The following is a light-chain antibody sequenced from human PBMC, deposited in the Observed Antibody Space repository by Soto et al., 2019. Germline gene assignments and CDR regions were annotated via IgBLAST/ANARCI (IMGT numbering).Light chain of an antibody. Sequence: EIVLTQSPGTLSLSPGERATLSCRASESVSSFYLAWYQQKPGQAPRLLIYGASSRATGIPDRFSGSASGTDFTLTISRLEPEDFAVYYCQQYGSSRTFGQGTKVEIK. V-gene: IGKV3-20*01. J-gene: IGKJ1*01. CDR1: ESVSSFY. CDR2: GAS. CDR3: QQYGSSRT.